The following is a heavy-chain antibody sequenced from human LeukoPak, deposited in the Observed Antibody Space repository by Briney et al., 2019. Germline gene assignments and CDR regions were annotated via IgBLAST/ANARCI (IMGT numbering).Heavy chain of an antibody. Sequence: GGSLRLSCAASGFTFSSYAMHWVRQAPGKGLEWVAVISYDGSNKYYADSVEGRFTISRDNSKNTLYLQMNSLRAEDTAVYYCARDVGDKLDYWGQGTLVTVSS. CDR3: ARDVGDKLDY. D-gene: IGHD3-16*01. V-gene: IGHV3-30-3*01. CDR2: ISYDGSNK. J-gene: IGHJ4*02. CDR1: GFTFSSYA.